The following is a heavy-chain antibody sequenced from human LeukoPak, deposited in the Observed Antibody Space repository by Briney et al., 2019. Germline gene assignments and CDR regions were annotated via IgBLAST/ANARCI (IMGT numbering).Heavy chain of an antibody. CDR2: ICSSSSYT. D-gene: IGHD6-19*01. J-gene: IGHJ3*02. V-gene: IGHV3-11*06. CDR1: GFTFSDYY. CDR3: ASGKQWLVGGDAFDI. Sequence: GRSLRLSCAASGFTFSDYYMSWLRQAPGKGLEWVSYICSSSSYTNYADSVKGRFTISRDNAKNSLYLQMNSLRAEDTAVYYCASGKQWLVGGDAFDISGQGTMVTVSS.